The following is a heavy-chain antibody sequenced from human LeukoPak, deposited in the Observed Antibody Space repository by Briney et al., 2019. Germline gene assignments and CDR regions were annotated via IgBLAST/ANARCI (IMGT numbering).Heavy chain of an antibody. CDR2: ISWNSGSI. V-gene: IGHV3-9*01. Sequence: GGSLRLSCAASGFTFDDYAMHWVRQAPGKGLEWGSGISWNSGSIVYADSVKGRFTISRDNAKNSLYLQMNSLRAEDTALYYCAKDISSSWEAFDYWGQGTLVTVSS. J-gene: IGHJ4*02. D-gene: IGHD6-13*01. CDR1: GFTFDDYA. CDR3: AKDISSSWEAFDY.